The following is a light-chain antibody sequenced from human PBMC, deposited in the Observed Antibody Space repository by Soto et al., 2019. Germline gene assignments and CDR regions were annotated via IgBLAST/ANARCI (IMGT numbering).Light chain of an antibody. Sequence: IVLTQSPATLSASPGERATLSWRASQTVGVRLAWYQHKPGQAPGLLIYEASNRAAGVPGRFSGSGSGTDFTLTITRLEPEDFAFYYCHQRQRWPRTFGQGTKVDI. CDR3: HQRQRWPRT. J-gene: IGKJ1*01. CDR1: QTVGVR. V-gene: IGKV3-11*01. CDR2: EAS.